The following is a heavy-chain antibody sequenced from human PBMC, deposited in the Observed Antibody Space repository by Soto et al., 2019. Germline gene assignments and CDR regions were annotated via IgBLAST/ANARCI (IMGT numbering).Heavy chain of an antibody. D-gene: IGHD3-3*01. Sequence: VQLLESGGGLVQPGGSLRLSCAASGFTFSSYAMSWVRQAPGKGLEWVSAISGSGGSTYYADSVKGRFTISRDNSKNTLYLQMNSLRAEDTAVYYCAKDSYYDFWSGYSGAFDIWGQGTMVTVSS. CDR2: ISGSGGST. CDR3: AKDSYYDFWSGYSGAFDI. V-gene: IGHV3-23*01. CDR1: GFTFSSYA. J-gene: IGHJ3*02.